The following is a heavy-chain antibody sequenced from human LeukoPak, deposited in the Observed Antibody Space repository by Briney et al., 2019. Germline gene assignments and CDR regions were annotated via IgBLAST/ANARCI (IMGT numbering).Heavy chain of an antibody. J-gene: IGHJ4*02. CDR3: ARGLFRPTYYDFWSGYYTGFDY. V-gene: IGHV3-30*03. CDR1: GFTFSSYG. Sequence: GGSLRLSCAASGFTFSSYGMHWVRQAPGKGLEWVAVISYDGSNKYNADSVKGRFTISRDNSKNTLYLQMNSLRAEDTAVYYCARGLFRPTYYDFWSGYYTGFDYWGQGTLVTVSS. D-gene: IGHD3-3*01. CDR2: ISYDGSNK.